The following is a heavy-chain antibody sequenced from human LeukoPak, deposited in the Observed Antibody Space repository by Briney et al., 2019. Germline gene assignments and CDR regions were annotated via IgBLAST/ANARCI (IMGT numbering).Heavy chain of an antibody. CDR1: GGSFSGYY. D-gene: IGHD2-8*02. CDR3: ARGGGGVYYYYYYYMDV. CDR2: INHSGST. J-gene: IGHJ6*03. V-gene: IGHV4-34*01. Sequence: SETLSLTCAVYGGSFSGYYLSWIRQPPGKGLEWIGEINHSGSTNYNPSLKSRVTISVDTSKNQFSLKLSSVTAADTAVYYCARGGGGVYYYYYYYMDVWGKGTTVTVSS.